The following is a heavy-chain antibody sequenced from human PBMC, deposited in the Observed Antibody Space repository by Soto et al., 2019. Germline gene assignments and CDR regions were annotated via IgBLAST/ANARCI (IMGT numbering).Heavy chain of an antibody. CDR1: GFTFXSYG. CDR2: ISYDGSNK. CDR3: AKDLSQLPPYNWFDP. Sequence: TGGSLRLSCAASGFTFXSYGMHWVRQAPGKGLEWVAVISYDGSNKYYADSVKGRFTISRDNSKNTLYLQMNSLGAEDTAVYYCAKDLSQLPPYNWFDPWGQGTLVTVSS. D-gene: IGHD2-2*01. J-gene: IGHJ5*02. V-gene: IGHV3-30*18.